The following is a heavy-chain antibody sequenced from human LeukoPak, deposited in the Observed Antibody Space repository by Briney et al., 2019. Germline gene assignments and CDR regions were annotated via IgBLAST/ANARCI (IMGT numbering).Heavy chain of an antibody. D-gene: IGHD1-1*01. CDR3: ATSVGTTGTT. CDR1: GGSTTSGGYY. J-gene: IGHJ4*02. V-gene: IGHV4-31*03. Sequence: PSETLSLTCSVSGGSTTSGGYYWSWVRQRPGKGLEWIGYIYYNGNTNYNPSLKSRLTISVDTSKNQFFLKLSSVTAADTAVYYCATSVGTTGTTWGQGTLVIVSS. CDR2: IYYNGNT.